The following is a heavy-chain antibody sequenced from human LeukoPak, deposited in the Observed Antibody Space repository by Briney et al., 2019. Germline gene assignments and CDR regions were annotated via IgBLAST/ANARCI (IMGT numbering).Heavy chain of an antibody. CDR1: GGTFSSYD. CDR2: IIPIFGTA. J-gene: IGHJ4*02. V-gene: IGHV1-69*05. D-gene: IGHD6-6*01. Sequence: SVKVSCKASGGTFSSYDISWVRQAPGQGLEWMGRIIPIFGTANYAQKFQGRVTITTDESTSTAYTELSSLRSEDTAVYYCARSEQLQYYFDYWGQGTLVTVSS. CDR3: ARSEQLQYYFDY.